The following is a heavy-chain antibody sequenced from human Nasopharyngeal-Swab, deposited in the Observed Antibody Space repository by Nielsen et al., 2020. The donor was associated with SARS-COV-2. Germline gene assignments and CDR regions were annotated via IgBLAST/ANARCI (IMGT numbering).Heavy chain of an antibody. J-gene: IGHJ4*02. D-gene: IGHD6-6*01. Sequence: WIRQPPGKGLGWVAVISYDGSNKYYADSVKGRFTISRDNSKNTLYLQMNSLRAEDTAVYYCAKATLGNAKYSTILYYFDYWGQGTLVTVSS. CDR3: AKATLGNAKYSTILYYFDY. CDR2: ISYDGSNK. V-gene: IGHV3-30-3*02.